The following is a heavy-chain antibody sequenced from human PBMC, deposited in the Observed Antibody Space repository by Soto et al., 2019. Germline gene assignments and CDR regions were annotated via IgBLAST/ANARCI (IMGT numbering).Heavy chain of an antibody. Sequence: GGSLRLSCAASGFTFSSYSMSWVRQAPGKGLEWVSGFRTSGDGGTTYYADSVKGRFTISRDNSKNMLFLQMNSLGAEDTAIYYCAKKVNSGPGSQYFDYWGQGTLVTVSS. J-gene: IGHJ4*02. CDR2: FRTSGDGGTT. V-gene: IGHV3-23*01. CDR3: AKKVNSGPGSQYFDY. CDR1: GFTFSSYS. D-gene: IGHD3-10*01.